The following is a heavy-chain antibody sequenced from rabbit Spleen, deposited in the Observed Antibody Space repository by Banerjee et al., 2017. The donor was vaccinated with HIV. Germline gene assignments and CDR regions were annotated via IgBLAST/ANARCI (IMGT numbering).Heavy chain of an antibody. D-gene: IGHD1-1*01. CDR2: VYVKKNTT. Sequence: QEQLVESGGGLVQPGGSLKLSCKASGFDFSNYGVSWVRHAPGKGLEWIGTVYVKKNTTYYASEMNGRFTISSHSAQNTLYLQLNSLTAADTATCFCARAGQYVDSTGYYNYGMDLWGPGTLVTVS. J-gene: IGHJ6*01. CDR1: GFDFSNYG. V-gene: IGHV1S47*01. CDR3: ARAGQYVDSTGYYNYGMDL.